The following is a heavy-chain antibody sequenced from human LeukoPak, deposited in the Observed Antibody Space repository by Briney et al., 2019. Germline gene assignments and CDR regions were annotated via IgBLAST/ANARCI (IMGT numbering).Heavy chain of an antibody. D-gene: IGHD6-13*01. J-gene: IGHJ3*02. Sequence: PSETLSLTCTVFGGSISSYYWSWIRQPAGKGLEWIGRIYTSGSTNYNPSLKSRVTMSVDTPKNQFSLKLSSVTAADTAVYYCARLVAAAGSYDAFDIWGQGTLVTVSS. CDR2: IYTSGST. CDR3: ARLVAAAGSYDAFDI. CDR1: GGSISSYY. V-gene: IGHV4-4*07.